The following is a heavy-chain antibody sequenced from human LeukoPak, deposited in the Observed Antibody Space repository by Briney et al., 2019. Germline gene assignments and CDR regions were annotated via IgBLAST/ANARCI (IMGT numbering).Heavy chain of an antibody. CDR1: GGSISSYY. Sequence: PSETLSLTCTVSGGSISSYYWSWIRQPPGKGLEWIGYIYYSGSTNYNPSLKSRVTISVDTPKKQFFLKLSSVTAADTAVYYCARHDSGCNGGSCYGGFDYWGQGTLVTVSS. CDR2: IYYSGST. D-gene: IGHD2-15*01. V-gene: IGHV4-59*08. J-gene: IGHJ4*02. CDR3: ARHDSGCNGGSCYGGFDY.